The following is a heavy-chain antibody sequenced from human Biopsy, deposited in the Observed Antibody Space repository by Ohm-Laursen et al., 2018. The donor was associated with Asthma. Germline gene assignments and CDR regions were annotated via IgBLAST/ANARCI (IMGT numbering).Heavy chain of an antibody. CDR3: ARGPEYVRSSGALDY. CDR2: IIPIFGPT. D-gene: IGHD2-2*01. Sequence: SSVKVSCKASGGTFSSNSINWVRQAPGQGLEWMGGIIPIFGPTNYAQKFQGRVTISADDPTSTAYMELSSLSSEDTALYYCARGPEYVRSSGALDYWGQGTLVTVSS. V-gene: IGHV1-69*01. J-gene: IGHJ4*02. CDR1: GGTFSSNS.